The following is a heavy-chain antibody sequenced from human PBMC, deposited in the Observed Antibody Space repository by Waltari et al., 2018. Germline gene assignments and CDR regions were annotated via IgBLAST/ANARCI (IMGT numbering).Heavy chain of an antibody. D-gene: IGHD3-3*01. CDR3: AKAIKGYNSAWFDY. J-gene: IGHJ5*01. V-gene: IGHV3-23*01. Sequence: EVQLLESGGGLVQPGGSLIQSCAAPGHSISGLAMNWVRQAPGKGLEWVSAISGSGSTPFYADSVKGRFTISRDNSKNTVFLQMNSLRAEETAVYYCAKAIKGYNSAWFDYWGQGTLVTVSS. CDR1: GHSISGLA. CDR2: ISGSGSTP.